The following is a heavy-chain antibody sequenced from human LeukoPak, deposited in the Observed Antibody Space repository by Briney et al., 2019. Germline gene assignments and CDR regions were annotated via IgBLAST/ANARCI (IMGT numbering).Heavy chain of an antibody. CDR2: MNLDGREK. V-gene: IGHV3-7*01. D-gene: IGHD2-8*01. Sequence: PGGSLRLSCAASGFTFTSNWISWVRPAPGEGREWVARMNLDGREKSYVDSVKGRFTISRATAKTPLYLEMNRLRAQDTAVYDCARDATYCTNGVCYTRFDYWGEGTLVTVSS. CDR1: GFTFTSNW. CDR3: ARDATYCTNGVCYTRFDY. J-gene: IGHJ4*02.